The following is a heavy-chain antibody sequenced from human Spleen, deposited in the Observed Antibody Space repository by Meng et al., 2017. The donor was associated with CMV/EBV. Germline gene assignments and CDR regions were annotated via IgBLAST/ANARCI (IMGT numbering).Heavy chain of an antibody. D-gene: IGHD2/OR15-2a*01. V-gene: IGHV3-30*02. CDR2: VRYDGSNI. J-gene: IGHJ4*02. CDR1: GFIFSSYG. CDR3: AKDRIHPPLTLPGFADY. Sequence: GGSLRLSGAASGFIFSSYGMHWVRQAPGKGLEWVAFVRYDGSNIYYADSVKGRFIISRDNSKNTLYLQMNSLRAEDTAVYYCAKDRIHPPLTLPGFADYWGQGTLVTVSS.